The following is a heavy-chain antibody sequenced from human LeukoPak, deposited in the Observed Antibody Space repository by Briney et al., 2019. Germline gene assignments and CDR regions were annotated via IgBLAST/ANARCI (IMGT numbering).Heavy chain of an antibody. CDR1: GITLSNYG. J-gene: IGHJ5*02. V-gene: IGHV3-11*01. CDR3: ARDLFTTYLDP. D-gene: IGHD3-22*01. CDR2: ISSSGSTI. Sequence: GGSLRLSCAVSGITLSNYGMSWIRQAPGKGLEWVSYISSSGSTIYYADSVKGRFTISRDNAKNSLYLQMNSLRAEGTAVYYCARDLFTTYLDPWGQGTLVTVSS.